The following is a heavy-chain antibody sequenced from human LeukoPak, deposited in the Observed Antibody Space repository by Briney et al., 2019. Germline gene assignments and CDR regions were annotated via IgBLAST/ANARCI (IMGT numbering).Heavy chain of an antibody. Sequence: SETLSLTCTVSGGSITGSYWSWIRQPPGKGLEWIGYVYSSGSTDYNPPLKSRVTISVDTSKNQFSLKPSSVTAADTAVYFCARGGWSLDFWGRGTLVAVSS. CDR1: GGSITGSY. V-gene: IGHV4-59*01. CDR2: VYSSGST. J-gene: IGHJ2*01. CDR3: ARGGWSLDF.